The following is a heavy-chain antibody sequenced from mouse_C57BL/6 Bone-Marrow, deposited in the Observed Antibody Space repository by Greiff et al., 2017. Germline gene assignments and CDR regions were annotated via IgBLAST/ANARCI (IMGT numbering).Heavy chain of an antibody. D-gene: IGHD1-1*02. Sequence: QVQLQQPGAELVKPGASVKLSCKASGYTFTSYWMQWVKQRPGQGLEWIGEIDPSDSYTNYNQKFKGKATLTVDTSSSTAYMQLSSLTSEDSAVYYCARSEWSYAVDYWGQGTSVTVSS. J-gene: IGHJ4*01. CDR2: IDPSDSYT. CDR1: GYTFTSYW. CDR3: ARSEWSYAVDY. V-gene: IGHV1-50*01.